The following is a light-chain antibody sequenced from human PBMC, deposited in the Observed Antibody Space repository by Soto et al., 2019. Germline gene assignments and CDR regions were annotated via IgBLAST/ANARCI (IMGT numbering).Light chain of an antibody. CDR2: DAS. CDR1: QSVSSY. Sequence: IVLTQSPATPSLSPGERATLSCRASQSVSSYLAWYQQKPGQAPRLLIYDASNRATGIPARFSGSGSGTDFTLTISSLEPEDFAVYYCQQRSNWLTFGGGTKVDI. J-gene: IGKJ4*01. V-gene: IGKV3-11*01. CDR3: QQRSNWLT.